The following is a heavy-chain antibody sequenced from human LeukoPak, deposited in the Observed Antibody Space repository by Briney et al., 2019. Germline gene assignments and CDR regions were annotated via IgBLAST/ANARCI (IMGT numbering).Heavy chain of an antibody. CDR1: GFTFSSYS. CDR2: ISSSSSYI. Sequence: PGRSLRLSCAASGFTFSSYSMSWVRQAPGKGLEWVSSISSSSSYIYYADSVKGRFTISRDNAKNSLYLQMNSLRAEDTAVYYCAREPDPTTSIAAAASFDYWGQGTLVTVSS. J-gene: IGHJ4*02. V-gene: IGHV3-21*01. CDR3: AREPDPTTSIAAAASFDY. D-gene: IGHD6-13*01.